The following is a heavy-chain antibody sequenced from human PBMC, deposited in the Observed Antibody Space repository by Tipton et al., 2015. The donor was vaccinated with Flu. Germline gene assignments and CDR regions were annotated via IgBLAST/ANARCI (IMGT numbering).Heavy chain of an antibody. D-gene: IGHD2-2*02. CDR3: ARRGCSSTSCYMEEVDAFDI. CDR2: IYYSGST. Sequence: TLSLTCTVSGGSISSYYWSWIRQPPGKGLEWIGYIYYSGSTNYNPSLKSRVTIPVDTSKNQFSLKLSSVTAADTAVYYCARRGCSSTSCYMEEVDAFDIWGQGTMVTVSS. J-gene: IGHJ3*02. V-gene: IGHV4-59*01. CDR1: GGSISSYY.